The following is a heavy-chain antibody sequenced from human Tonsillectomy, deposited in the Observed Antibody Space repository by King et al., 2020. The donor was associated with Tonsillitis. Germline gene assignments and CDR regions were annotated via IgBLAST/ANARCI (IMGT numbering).Heavy chain of an antibody. CDR2: IKSKTDGGTT. CDR3: TTEPHNVITMVRGYYYYMDV. J-gene: IGHJ6*03. V-gene: IGHV3-15*01. CDR1: GFTFSNAW. D-gene: IGHD3-10*01. Sequence: VQLVESGGGLVKPGGSLRLSCAASGFTFSNAWMSWVRQAPGTGLEWVGRIKSKTDGGTTDYAAPVKGRFTISRDDSKNTLYLQMNSLKTEDTAVYYCTTEPHNVITMVRGYYYYMDVWGKGTTVTVSS.